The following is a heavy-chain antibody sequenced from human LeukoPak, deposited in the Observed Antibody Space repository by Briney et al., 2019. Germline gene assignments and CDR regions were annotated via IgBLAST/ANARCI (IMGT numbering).Heavy chain of an antibody. V-gene: IGHV3-30*02. D-gene: IGHD3-22*01. J-gene: IGHJ4*02. Sequence: GGSLRLSCAASGFRFSSYGMHWVRQAPGKGLEWVAYIHSDGSSKYADSVKGRFTISRDNSKNTLYLQMNSLRAEDTAVYYCAKDDYDSSGYGFWGQGTLVTVSS. CDR2: IHSDGSSK. CDR1: GFRFSSYG. CDR3: AKDDYDSSGYGF.